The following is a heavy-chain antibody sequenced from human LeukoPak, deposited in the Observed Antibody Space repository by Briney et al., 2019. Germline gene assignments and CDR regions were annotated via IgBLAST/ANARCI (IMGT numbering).Heavy chain of an antibody. D-gene: IGHD3-3*01. Sequence: PGGSLRLSCAASGFTFSSYAMSWVRQAPGKGLGWVSAVSGGGGSTYYADSVKGRFTISRDNSKNTLYLQMNSLRAEDTAVYYCAKDLLGGQFLEWLLPYDWGQGTLVTVSS. CDR3: AKDLLGGQFLEWLLPYD. J-gene: IGHJ4*02. CDR2: VSGGGGST. CDR1: GFTFSSYA. V-gene: IGHV3-23*01.